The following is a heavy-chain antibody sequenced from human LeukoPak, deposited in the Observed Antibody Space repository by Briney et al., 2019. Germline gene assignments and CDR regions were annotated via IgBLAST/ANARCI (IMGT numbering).Heavy chain of an antibody. CDR3: AREVLVGATSWFDP. V-gene: IGHV4-59*01. CDR2: IYYSGST. CDR1: GGSISSYY. D-gene: IGHD1-26*01. Sequence: SETLFLTCTVSGGSISSYYWSWIRQPPGKGLEWIGYIYYSGSTNYNPSPKSRVTISVDTSKNQFSLKLSSVTAADTAVYYCAREVLVGATSWFDPWGQGTLVTVSS. J-gene: IGHJ5*02.